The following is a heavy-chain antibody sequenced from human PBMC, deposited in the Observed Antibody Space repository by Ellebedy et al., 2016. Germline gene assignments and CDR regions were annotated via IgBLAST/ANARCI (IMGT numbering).Heavy chain of an antibody. CDR1: GFTFSTYA. Sequence: GESLKISCAASGFTFSTYAMSWVRQAPGKGLEWVSAISGSGPSTYYADSVKGRFTIPRDNSKNTLFLQMNSLRAEDTAVYYCAKKRLGGSYAEYPEYWGQGTLVTVSS. D-gene: IGHD1-14*01. CDR2: ISGSGPST. CDR3: AKKRLGGSYAEYPEY. J-gene: IGHJ4*02. V-gene: IGHV3-23*01.